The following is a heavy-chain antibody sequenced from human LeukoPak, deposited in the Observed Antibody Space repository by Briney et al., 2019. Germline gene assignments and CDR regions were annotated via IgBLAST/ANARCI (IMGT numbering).Heavy chain of an antibody. CDR1: TFTFSDYG. CDR3: AKVYPSSRIIPAAILR. J-gene: IGHJ4*02. V-gene: IGHV3-30*02. D-gene: IGHD2-2*02. Sequence: PGGSLRLPCVGSTFTFSDYGMHWVRQAPGKGLEWVAFIRNDGGKTYYADSAKGRFTISRDNSRHTLYLQMNSLRAEDTAVYYCAKVYPSSRIIPAAILRWGQGTLVTVSS. CDR2: IRNDGGKT.